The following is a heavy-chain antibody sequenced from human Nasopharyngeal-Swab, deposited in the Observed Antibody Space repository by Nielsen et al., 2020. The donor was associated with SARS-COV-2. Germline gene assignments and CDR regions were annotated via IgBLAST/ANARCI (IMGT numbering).Heavy chain of an antibody. Sequence: MRESRGEGLEWIGEINHSGSTNYNPSLKRRVTISVDTSKNQFSLKLSSVTAADTAVYYCARGRSGWYPGYFQHWGQGTLVTVSS. V-gene: IGHV4-34*01. CDR3: ARGRSGWYPGYFQH. J-gene: IGHJ1*01. CDR2: INHSGST. D-gene: IGHD6-19*01.